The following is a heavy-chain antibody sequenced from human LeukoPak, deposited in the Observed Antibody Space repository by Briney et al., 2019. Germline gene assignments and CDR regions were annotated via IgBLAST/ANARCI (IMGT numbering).Heavy chain of an antibody. CDR2: IYPGDSDP. CDR1: GYSCTSYW. V-gene: IGHV5-51*01. D-gene: IGHD6-19*01. CDR3: ARQDKVAVAGRTGFGY. J-gene: IGHJ4*02. Sequence: AGESLKISCKGSGYSCTSYWIGWVRQMPGKGLEWMGIIYPGDSDPRYSPSFQGQVTISADKSISTAYLQWSSLKASDTAMYYCARQDKVAVAGRTGFGYWGQGTLVTVSS.